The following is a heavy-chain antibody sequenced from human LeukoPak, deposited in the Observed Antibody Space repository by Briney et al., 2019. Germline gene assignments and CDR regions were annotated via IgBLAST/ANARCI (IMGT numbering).Heavy chain of an antibody. CDR2: IWYDGSNK. D-gene: IGHD3-16*02. V-gene: IGHV3-33*06. CDR3: AKVAWYTFGGVIVYFDY. J-gene: IGHJ4*02. Sequence: GGSLRLSCAASGFTFSSYGMHWVRQAPGKGLEWVAVIWYDGSNKYYADSVKGRFTISRDNSKNTLYLQMNSLRAEDTAVYYCAKVAWYTFGGVIVYFDYWGQGTLVTVSS. CDR1: GFTFSSYG.